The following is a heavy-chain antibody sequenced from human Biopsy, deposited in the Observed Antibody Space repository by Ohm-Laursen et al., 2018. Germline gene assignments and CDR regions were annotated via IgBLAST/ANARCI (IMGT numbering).Heavy chain of an antibody. V-gene: IGHV1-69*06. CDR2: SIPLFNTA. Sequence: SSVKVSCKASGGTFTNHAVGWVRQAPGQGLEWVGSSIPLFNTANYADKFQGRVTLTADKSTTTAYMELSSLRSEDTAIYYCARFPMGAYDDSGSYRAVEHWYFDLWGRGTLVTVSS. CDR1: GGTFTNHA. CDR3: ARFPMGAYDDSGSYRAVEHWYFDL. J-gene: IGHJ2*01. D-gene: IGHD3-22*01.